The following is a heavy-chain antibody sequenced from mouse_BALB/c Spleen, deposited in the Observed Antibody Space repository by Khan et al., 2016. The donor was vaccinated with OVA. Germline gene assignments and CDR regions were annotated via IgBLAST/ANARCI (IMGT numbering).Heavy chain of an antibody. CDR3: AGGASYWYFDG. V-gene: IGHV9-1*02. Sequence: QIQLVQSGPELKKPGETVKISCKASGYTFTNYGMNWVKQAPGKGLKWMGWINTYTGEPTYTDDFKGRFAFSLETSASTAYLQINNLKTEAMATYFCAGGASYWYFDGWGTGTTVTVSS. J-gene: IGHJ1*03. CDR1: GYTFTNYG. CDR2: INTYTGEP.